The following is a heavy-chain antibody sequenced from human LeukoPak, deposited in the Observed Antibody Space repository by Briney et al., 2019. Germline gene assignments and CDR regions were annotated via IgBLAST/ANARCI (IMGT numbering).Heavy chain of an antibody. J-gene: IGHJ4*02. CDR2: ISYTGST. V-gene: IGHV4-39*01. CDR3: ARHTSGSSLDY. CDR1: GGSVSSSDNF. Sequence: PSETLSLTCTVSGGSVSSSDNFWGWIRQPPGKGLEWIATISYTGSTQYNPSLKSRVTISVDTSKNQFSLKPNSVAATGTAVYYIARHTSGSSLDYWGQGSLVTVSS. D-gene: IGHD2-2*01.